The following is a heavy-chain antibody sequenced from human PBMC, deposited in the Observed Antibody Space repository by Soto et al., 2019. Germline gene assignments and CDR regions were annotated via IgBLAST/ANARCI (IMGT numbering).Heavy chain of an antibody. D-gene: IGHD5-12*01. J-gene: IGHJ6*02. CDR1: GGSISSADYY. Sequence: KTSETLSLTCTVSGGSISSADYYWSWVHQPPGKGLEWIGYIYYSGSTFFNPSLKSRVTISKDTSRNQLSLRLNSVTAADTAVYYCARAIVVTIGGMDVWGQGTTVTVSS. CDR2: IYYSGST. V-gene: IGHV4-30-4*01. CDR3: ARAIVVTIGGMDV.